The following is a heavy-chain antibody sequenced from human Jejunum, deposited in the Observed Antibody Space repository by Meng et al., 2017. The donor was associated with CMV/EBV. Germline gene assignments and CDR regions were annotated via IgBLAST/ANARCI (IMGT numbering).Heavy chain of an antibody. J-gene: IGHJ4*02. Sequence: QGPVTESGPVLVSPSETRSLTCTGPGGSMNSYYWTWIRQPAGKGLEWIGHIYSSGITNYNPSLKSRVTISIDKSKSQISLNLNSVTAADTAIYYCARASGGPLGRLIYFFDFWGQGTLVTVSS. V-gene: IGHV4-4*07. CDR1: GGSMNSYY. D-gene: IGHD2-15*01. CDR3: ARASGGPLGRLIYFFDF. CDR2: IYSSGIT.